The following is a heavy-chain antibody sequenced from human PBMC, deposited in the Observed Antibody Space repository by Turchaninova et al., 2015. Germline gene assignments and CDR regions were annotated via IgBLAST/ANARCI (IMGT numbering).Heavy chain of an antibody. CDR3: VRTDYGPSVMDDFYQYTMNV. CDR1: GFTFDDYA. J-gene: IGHJ6*03. V-gene: IGHV3-20*04. Sequence: ILGAASGFTFDDYAMSWVRQAPGKGLEWVSTINWAGNSAGYAVSVKGRFTMSRDNAKNSLYLQMDSLRAEDTALDYCVRTDYGPSVMDDFYQYTMNVWVNGTTVSVSS. D-gene: IGHD3-16*01. CDR2: INWAGNSA.